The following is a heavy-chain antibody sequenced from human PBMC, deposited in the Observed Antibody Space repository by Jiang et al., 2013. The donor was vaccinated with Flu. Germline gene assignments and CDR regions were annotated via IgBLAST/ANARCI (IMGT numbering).Heavy chain of an antibody. V-gene: IGHV4-34*01. CDR1: GGSVQWLL. D-gene: IGHD2-2*01. Sequence: TLSLTCAVYGGSVQWLLLELDPPAPRKGLEWIGEINHSGSTNYNPSLKSRVTISVDTSKNQFSLKLSSVTAADTAVYYCARVSGIVVVPAAMNSPHRPYYYYGMDVWGQGTTVTVSS. CDR2: INHSGST. CDR3: ARVSGIVVVPAAMNSPHRPYYYYGMDV. J-gene: IGHJ6*02.